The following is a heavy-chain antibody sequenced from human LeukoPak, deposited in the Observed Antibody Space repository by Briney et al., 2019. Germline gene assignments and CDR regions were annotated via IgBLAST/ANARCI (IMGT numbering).Heavy chain of an antibody. J-gene: IGHJ4*02. CDR1: GFTFSIHS. Sequence: PGGSLRLSCAASGFTFSIHSMNWVRQAPGKGLEWVSYIDSRSGTIYYGDSVKGRFTISRDNSKNTLYLQMNSLRAEDTAVYYCAKLLRWGQGTLVTVSS. D-gene: IGHD3-22*01. CDR2: IDSRSGTI. V-gene: IGHV3-48*01. CDR3: AKLLR.